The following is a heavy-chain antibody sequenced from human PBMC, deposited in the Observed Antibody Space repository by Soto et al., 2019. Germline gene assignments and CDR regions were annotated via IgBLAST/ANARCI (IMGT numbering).Heavy chain of an antibody. D-gene: IGHD3-10*01. V-gene: IGHV4-61*01. J-gene: IGHJ3*02. CDR3: ASDGGQGYYGSGSYYWDAFDI. Sequence: TLSLTCTVSGGSVSSGSYYWSWIRQPPGKGLEWIGYIYYSGSTNYNPSLKSRVTISVDTSKNQFSLKLSSVTAADTAVYYCASDGGQGYYGSGSYYWDAFDIWGQGTMVTVSS. CDR1: GGSVSSGSYY. CDR2: IYYSGST.